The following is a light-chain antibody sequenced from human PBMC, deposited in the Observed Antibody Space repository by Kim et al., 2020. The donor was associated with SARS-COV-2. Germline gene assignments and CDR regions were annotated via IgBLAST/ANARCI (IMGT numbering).Light chain of an antibody. Sequence: LSPGERATLSCRASQSVSSYLAWYQQKPGQAPRLLIYDASNRATGIPARFSGSGSGIDFTLTISNLEPEDFAVYYCQQRSNWAITFGQGTRLEIK. V-gene: IGKV3-11*01. CDR2: DAS. CDR3: QQRSNWAIT. CDR1: QSVSSY. J-gene: IGKJ5*01.